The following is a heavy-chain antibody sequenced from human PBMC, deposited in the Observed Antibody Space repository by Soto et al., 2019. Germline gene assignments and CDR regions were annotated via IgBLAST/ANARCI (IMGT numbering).Heavy chain of an antibody. CDR2: THYSGDT. CDR1: GGAFANGGYY. V-gene: IGHV4-31*03. Sequence: PSGALGLRGTVSGGAFANGGYYWSWMRQEPGKGLEWIGYTHYSGDTSYNPSLRSRVTISTDTSKTQFSLRLRSVTSADTAVYYCARGDSQVSSVFDYWGQGMLVT. CDR3: ARGDSQVSSVFDY. D-gene: IGHD3-16*01. J-gene: IGHJ4*02.